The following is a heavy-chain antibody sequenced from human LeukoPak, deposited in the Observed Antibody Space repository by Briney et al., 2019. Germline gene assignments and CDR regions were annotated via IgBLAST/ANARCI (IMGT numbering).Heavy chain of an antibody. CDR1: GFTFSSYA. Sequence: GGSLRLSCSASGFTFSSYAMHWVRQDPGKGLEYVSAISSNGGSTYYADSVEGRFTISRHTSKKTLYLQMNSLRAEDTAVYYCAREVMAKRRAFDIWGQGTVVTVSS. V-gene: IGHV3-64*04. J-gene: IGHJ3*02. CDR3: AREVMAKRRAFDI. D-gene: IGHD2-8*01. CDR2: ISSNGGST.